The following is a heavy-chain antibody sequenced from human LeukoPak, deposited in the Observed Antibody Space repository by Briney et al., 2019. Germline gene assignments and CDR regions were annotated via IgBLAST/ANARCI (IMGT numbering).Heavy chain of an antibody. Sequence: SQTLSLTCAISGDSVSSNSAAWNWIRQSPSRGLEWLGRTYYRSKWYNDYAVSVKSRITINPDTSKTQFSLQLNSVTPEDTAVYYCARGLEQWLVRWFDPWGQGTLVTVSS. D-gene: IGHD6-19*01. CDR3: ARGLEQWLVRWFDP. V-gene: IGHV6-1*01. J-gene: IGHJ5*02. CDR2: TYYRSKWYN. CDR1: GDSVSSNSAA.